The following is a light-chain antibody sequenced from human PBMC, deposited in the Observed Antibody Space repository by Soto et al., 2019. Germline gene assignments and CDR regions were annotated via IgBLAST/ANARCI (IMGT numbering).Light chain of an antibody. CDR1: SSNVGTHA. Sequence: QSVVTQPPSVSGTPGQRVTISCSGSSSNVGTHAVTWYQHLPGLAPKLLLYNDYQPPSGVPDRFSGSKSGTSASLAITGLQSEDAGDYDCASWHESLNGPLYVFGTGTKLTVL. V-gene: IGLV1-44*01. J-gene: IGLJ1*01. CDR3: ASWHESLNGPLYV. CDR2: NDY.